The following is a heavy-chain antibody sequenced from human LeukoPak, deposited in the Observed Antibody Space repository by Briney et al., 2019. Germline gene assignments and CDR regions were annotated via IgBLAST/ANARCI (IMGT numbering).Heavy chain of an antibody. CDR2: IYTSGST. D-gene: IGHD6-13*01. CDR3: ARAIAAGMKFDY. V-gene: IGHV4-61*02. Sequence: SETLSLTCTVSGVSISSGSYYWSWIRQPAGKGLEWIGRIYTSGSTHYNPSLKSRVTISVDTSKNQFSLKLSSVTAADTAVYYCARAIAAGMKFDYWGQGTLVTVSS. CDR1: GVSISSGSYY. J-gene: IGHJ4*02.